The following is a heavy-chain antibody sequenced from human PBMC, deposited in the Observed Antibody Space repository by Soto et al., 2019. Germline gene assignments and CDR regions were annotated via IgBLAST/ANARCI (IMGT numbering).Heavy chain of an antibody. D-gene: IGHD3-3*01. CDR1: GFTFSDYY. Sequence: GESLKISCAASGFTFSDYYMSWIRQAPGKGLEWVSYISSSGSTIYYADSVKGRFTISRDNAKNSLYLQMNSLRAEDTAVYYCARSGITIFGVVIDYGMDVWGQGTTVTVSS. J-gene: IGHJ6*02. V-gene: IGHV3-11*01. CDR2: ISSSGSTI. CDR3: ARSGITIFGVVIDYGMDV.